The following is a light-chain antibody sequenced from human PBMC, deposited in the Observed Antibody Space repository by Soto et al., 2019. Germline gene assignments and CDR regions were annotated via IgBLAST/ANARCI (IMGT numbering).Light chain of an antibody. V-gene: IGKV1-5*01. CDR1: HSISRY. CDR2: DVS. Sequence: DIQVTQSPSSLSASVGDRVTITCRSSHSISRYLNWYQQKPGKAPKLLMYDVSSLESGVPSRFSGSGSGTEFTLTISSLQSDDFATYYCQQYHSYRTFGQGTKVDIK. CDR3: QQYHSYRT. J-gene: IGKJ1*01.